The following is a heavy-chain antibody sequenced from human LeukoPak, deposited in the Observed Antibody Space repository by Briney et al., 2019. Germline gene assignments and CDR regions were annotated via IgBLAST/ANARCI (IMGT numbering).Heavy chain of an antibody. J-gene: IGHJ4*02. CDR1: GGTFSSYA. CDR2: IIPIFGTA. V-gene: IGHV1-69*05. D-gene: IGHD6-6*01. CDR3: ARAGGGSSSSLGSFDY. Sequence: GSSVKVSCKASGGTFSSYAISWVRQAPGQGLEWMGGIIPIFGTANYAQKFQGRVTITTDESTSTAYMELSSLRSEETAVYYCARAGGGSSSSLGSFDYWGQGNLVTVSS.